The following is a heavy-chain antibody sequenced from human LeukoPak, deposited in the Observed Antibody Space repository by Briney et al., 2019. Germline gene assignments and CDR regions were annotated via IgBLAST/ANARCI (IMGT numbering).Heavy chain of an antibody. CDR2: ISSSSSYI. J-gene: IGHJ4*02. CDR1: GFTFSSYS. V-gene: IGHV3-21*01. Sequence: GGSLRLSCAASGFTFSSYSMNWVRQAPGKGLEWVSSISSSSSYIYYADSVKGRFTISRDNAKNSLYLQMNSLRAEGTAVYYCARAGGYSYGWRSSPYYFDYWGQGTLVTVSS. CDR3: ARAGGYSYGWRSSPYYFDY. D-gene: IGHD5-18*01.